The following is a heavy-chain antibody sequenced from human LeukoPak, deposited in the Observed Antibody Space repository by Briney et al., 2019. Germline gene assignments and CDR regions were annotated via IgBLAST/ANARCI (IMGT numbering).Heavy chain of an antibody. J-gene: IGHJ4*02. CDR1: GGSISSGDYY. CDR3: ASSPTYYYDSSGYLGY. D-gene: IGHD3-22*01. V-gene: IGHV4-30-4*01. Sequence: SETLSLTCTVSGGSISSGDYYWSWIRQPPGKGLEWIGYIYYSGSIYYNPSLKSRVTISVDTSKNQFSLKLSSVTAADTAVYYCASSPTYYYDSSGYLGYWGQGTLVTVSS. CDR2: IYYSGSI.